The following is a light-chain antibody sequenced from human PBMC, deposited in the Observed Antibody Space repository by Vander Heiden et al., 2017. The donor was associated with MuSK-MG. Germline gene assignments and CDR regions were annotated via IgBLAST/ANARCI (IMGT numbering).Light chain of an antibody. CDR2: GAS. J-gene: IGKJ1*01. CDR1: QSVSSN. CDR3: QQYSNLPT. Sequence: EIVMTQSPATLSVSPGERATLSCRASQSVSSNLAWYQQKPGQAPRLLIYGASTRATGIPDRFSGSGSGTEFTLTSSSRQYEDFAVYYWQQYSNLPTFGQGTKVEIK. V-gene: IGKV3-15*01.